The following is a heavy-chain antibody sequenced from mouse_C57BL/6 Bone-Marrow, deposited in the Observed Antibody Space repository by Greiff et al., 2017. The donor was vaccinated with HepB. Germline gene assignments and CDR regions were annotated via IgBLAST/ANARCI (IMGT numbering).Heavy chain of an antibody. V-gene: IGHV1-81*01. D-gene: IGHD2-3*01. CDR3: ARRDGYYSYYFDY. Sequence: QVHVKQSGAELARPGASVKLSCKASGYTFTSYGISWVKQRTGQGLEWIGEIYPKSGNTYYNEKFKGKATLTADKSSSTAYMELRSLTSEDSAVYFCARRDGYYSYYFDYWGQGTTLTVSS. CDR1: GYTFTSYG. CDR2: IYPKSGNT. J-gene: IGHJ2*01.